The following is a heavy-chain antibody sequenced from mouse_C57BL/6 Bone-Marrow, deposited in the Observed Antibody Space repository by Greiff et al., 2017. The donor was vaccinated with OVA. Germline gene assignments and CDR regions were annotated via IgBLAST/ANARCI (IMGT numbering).Heavy chain of an antibody. D-gene: IGHD1-1*01. J-gene: IGHJ4*01. CDR1: GFTFSSYA. V-gene: IGHV5-4*01. Sequence: VESGGGLVKPGGSLKLSCAASGFTFSSYAMSWVRQTPEKRLEWVATISDGGSYTYYPDNVKGRFTISRDNAKNNLYLQMSHLKSEDTAMYYCAREDYGSSYYAMDYWGQGTSVTVSS. CDR2: ISDGGSYT. CDR3: AREDYGSSYYAMDY.